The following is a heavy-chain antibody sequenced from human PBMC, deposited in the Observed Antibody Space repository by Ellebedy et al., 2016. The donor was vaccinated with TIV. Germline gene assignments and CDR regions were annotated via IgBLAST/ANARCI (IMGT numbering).Heavy chain of an antibody. Sequence: SETLSLXXIVSGGSISSSSYNWGWIRQPPGKGLEWFGNIYYGGNTYYNPSLKSRVTISVDTSRNQFSLKLSSVTAADTAVYYCARAEGIAVAGAGWGQGTLVTVSS. CDR1: GGSISSSSYN. J-gene: IGHJ4*02. CDR2: IYYGGNT. CDR3: ARAEGIAVAGAG. D-gene: IGHD6-19*01. V-gene: IGHV4-39*07.